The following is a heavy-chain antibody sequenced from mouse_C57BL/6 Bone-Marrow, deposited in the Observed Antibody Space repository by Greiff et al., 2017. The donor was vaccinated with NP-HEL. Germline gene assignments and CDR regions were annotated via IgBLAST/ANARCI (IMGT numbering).Heavy chain of an antibody. Sequence: VKLMESGPELMKPGASVKISCKASGYAFSSSWMNWVKQRPGKGLEWIGRIYPGDGDTNYNGKFKGKATLTADKSSSTAYMQLSSLTSEDSAVYFCARKGLPLYAMDYWGQGTSVTVSS. D-gene: IGHD2-10*01. J-gene: IGHJ4*01. V-gene: IGHV1-82*01. CDR1: GYAFSSSW. CDR3: ARKGLPLYAMDY. CDR2: IYPGDGDT.